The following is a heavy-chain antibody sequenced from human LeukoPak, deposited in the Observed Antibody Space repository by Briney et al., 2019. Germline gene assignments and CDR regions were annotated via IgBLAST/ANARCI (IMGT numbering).Heavy chain of an antibody. V-gene: IGHV3-30*18. CDR3: AKARGLVYAFDI. CDR2: ISYDGSNK. Sequence: PGGSLRLSCAASGFTFSSYGMHWVRQAPGKGLEWVAVISYDGSNKYYADSVKGRFTISRDNSKNTLYLQMNSLRAEDTAEYYCAKARGLVYAFDIWGQGTMVTVSS. CDR1: GFTFSSYG. D-gene: IGHD6-6*01. J-gene: IGHJ3*02.